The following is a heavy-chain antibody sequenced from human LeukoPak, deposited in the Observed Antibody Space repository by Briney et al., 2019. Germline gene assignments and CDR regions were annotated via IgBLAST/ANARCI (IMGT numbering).Heavy chain of an antibody. J-gene: IGHJ6*03. V-gene: IGHV5-51*01. CDR1: GYSFTNYW. CDR2: TYPGDSDT. D-gene: IGHD6-13*01. Sequence: GESLKISCKGSGYSFTNYWIGWVRQMPGKGLEWMGITYPGDSDTRYSPSFQGQVTISADKSISTAYLQWSSLKASDTAMYYCARLPAAAAGTAYYYYMDVWGKGTTVTVSS. CDR3: ARLPAAAAGTAYYYYMDV.